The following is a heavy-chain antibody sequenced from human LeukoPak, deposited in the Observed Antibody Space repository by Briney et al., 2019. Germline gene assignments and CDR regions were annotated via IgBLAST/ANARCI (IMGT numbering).Heavy chain of an antibody. CDR3: AKDPFVYCGGGSCYDRSYYFDY. CDR2: ISGSGGST. V-gene: IGHV3-23*01. CDR1: GFTFSSYA. D-gene: IGHD2-15*01. J-gene: IGHJ4*02. Sequence: PGGSLRLSCAASGFTFSSYAMSWVRQAPGKGLEWVSAISGSGGSTYYADSVKGRFTISRDNSRNTLYLQMNSLRAEDTAVYYCAKDPFVYCGGGSCYDRSYYFDYWGQGTLVTVSS.